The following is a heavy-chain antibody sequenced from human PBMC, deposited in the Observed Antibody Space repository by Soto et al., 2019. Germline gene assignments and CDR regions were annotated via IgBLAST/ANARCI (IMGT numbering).Heavy chain of an antibody. CDR2: ISYDSTNK. V-gene: IGHV3-30*18. Sequence: QVHLVESGGDVVQPGQSLRLSCAASGFTFSTYAMHWLRQAPGKGLEWVAIISYDSTNKFYADSVKGRFTISRDNSKNTLDPQMNSLSAEDTAVYYCAKPDPGGRCAGICSPEYWGQGTLVTVSS. J-gene: IGHJ4*02. D-gene: IGHD2-15*01. CDR3: AKPDPGGRCAGICSPEY. CDR1: GFTFSTYA.